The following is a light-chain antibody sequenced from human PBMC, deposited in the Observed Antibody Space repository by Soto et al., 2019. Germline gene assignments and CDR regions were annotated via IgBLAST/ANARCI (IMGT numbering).Light chain of an antibody. Sequence: EIVLTQSPATLSLPPGERVTLSCRASQSVSRSLAWYQQKPGQAPRLLIYDASNGATGIPARFSGSGSGTDFTLTISSLEPEDFAVYYCQQRATWPRTFGQGTKVDIK. J-gene: IGKJ1*01. CDR2: DAS. CDR1: QSVSRS. CDR3: QQRATWPRT. V-gene: IGKV3-11*01.